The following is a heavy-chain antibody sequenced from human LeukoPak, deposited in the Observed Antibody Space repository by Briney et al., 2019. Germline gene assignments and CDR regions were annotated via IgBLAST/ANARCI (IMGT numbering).Heavy chain of an antibody. D-gene: IGHD1-26*01. CDR3: TTATAKSGSSWGGFDY. Sequence: GGSLRLSCAASGFTFSNAWMSWVRQAPGKGLEWVGRIKSKTHGGTTDYAAPVKGRFTVSRDDSKNTLYLQMNSLKTEDTAVYYCTTATAKSGSSWGGFDYWGRGTLVSVSS. J-gene: IGHJ4*02. V-gene: IGHV3-15*01. CDR2: IKSKTHGGTT. CDR1: GFTFSNAW.